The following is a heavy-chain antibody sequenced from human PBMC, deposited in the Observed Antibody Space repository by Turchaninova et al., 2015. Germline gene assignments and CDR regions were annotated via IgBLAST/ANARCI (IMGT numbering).Heavy chain of an antibody. V-gene: IGHV4-38-2*01. D-gene: IGHD3-16*02. CDR1: GYASSSGDY. Sequence: QVQLQESGPGLVKPSETLSFDCGVCGYASSSGDYWAWIRQPPGKGLEWVATIYHDGISYYNPSLESRVTISVDTSKNQFSLRLTSVTAADTAVYFCARDQGPRDHPSSSFWGQGTLVTVSS. CDR3: ARDQGPRDHPSSSF. CDR2: IYHDGIS. J-gene: IGHJ4*02.